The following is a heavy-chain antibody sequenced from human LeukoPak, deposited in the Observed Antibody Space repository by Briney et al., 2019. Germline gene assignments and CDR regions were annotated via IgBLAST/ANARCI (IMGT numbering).Heavy chain of an antibody. CDR1: GFTFSSYW. CDR3: ARGSTTDYYYYGMDV. D-gene: IGHD1-26*01. V-gene: IGHV3-7*01. CDR2: IKQDGSEK. J-gene: IGHJ6*02. Sequence: GGSLRLSCAASGFTFSSYWMSWVRQAPGKGLEWVANIKQDGSEKYYVDSVKGRFTISRDNAKNSLYLQMNSLRAEDTAVYYCARGSTTDYYYYGMDVWGQGTTVTVSS.